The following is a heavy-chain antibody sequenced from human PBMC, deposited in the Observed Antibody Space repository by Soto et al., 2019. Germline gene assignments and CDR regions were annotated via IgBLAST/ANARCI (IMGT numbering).Heavy chain of an antibody. J-gene: IGHJ5*02. D-gene: IGHD6-6*01. CDR2: IDPSDSYT. CDR3: ARSPSIAARLNWFDP. CDR1: GYSFTSYW. Sequence: PGESLKISCKGSGYSFTSYWTSWVRQMPGKGLEWMGRIDPSDSYTNYSPSFQGHVTISADKSISTAYLQWSSLKASDTAMYYCARSPSIAARLNWFDPWGQGTLVTVSS. V-gene: IGHV5-10-1*01.